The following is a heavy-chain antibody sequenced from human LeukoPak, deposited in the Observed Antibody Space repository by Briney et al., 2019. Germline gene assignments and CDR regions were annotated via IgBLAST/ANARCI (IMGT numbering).Heavy chain of an antibody. D-gene: IGHD2-15*01. J-gene: IGHJ4*02. CDR3: YSPEADY. Sequence: GGSLRLSRVASGFTFRTYWRLWVRQPPGKGLVWVSRINPEGRGTSYADSVKGRFTISRDNAKDTVYLQMNSLRADDTAVYYCYSPEADYWGRGTLVTVSS. CDR1: GFTFRTYW. CDR2: INPEGRGT. V-gene: IGHV3-74*01.